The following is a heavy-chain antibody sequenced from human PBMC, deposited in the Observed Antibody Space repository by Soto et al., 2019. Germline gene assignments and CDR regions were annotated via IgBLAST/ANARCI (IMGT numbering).Heavy chain of an antibody. Sequence: GGSLRLSCAASGFTFSSYGMTWVRQAPGKGLEWVSFSSATGAGTYYADSVKGRSTISRDNSKNTLYLQMTSLRADDTAVYYCAKDSRPGGNYGFYSDFWGQGALVTVSS. D-gene: IGHD1-7*01. CDR1: GFTFSSYG. J-gene: IGHJ4*02. CDR2: SSATGAGT. CDR3: AKDSRPGGNYGFYSDF. V-gene: IGHV3-23*01.